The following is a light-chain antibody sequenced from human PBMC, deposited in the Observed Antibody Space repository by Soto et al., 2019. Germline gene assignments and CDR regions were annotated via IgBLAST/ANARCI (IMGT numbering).Light chain of an antibody. CDR2: DAS. Sequence: EIVLTQSPATLSLSPGERATLSCRASQSVSSYLAWYQQKPGQAPRLLIFDASNRATGIPARFSGSGSGTDFTLTISSLEPEDCAVYYCLQRSNWPPTFGGGTKVEIK. J-gene: IGKJ4*01. CDR3: LQRSNWPPT. V-gene: IGKV3-11*01. CDR1: QSVSSY.